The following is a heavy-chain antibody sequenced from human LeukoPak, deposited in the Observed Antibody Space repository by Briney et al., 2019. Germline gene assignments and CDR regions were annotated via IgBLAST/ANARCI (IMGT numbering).Heavy chain of an antibody. CDR1: GFTFSSYA. CDR2: ISYDGSNK. V-gene: IGHV3-30-3*01. D-gene: IGHD5-18*01. Sequence: PGRSLRLSCTASGFTFSSYAMHWVRQAPGKGLEWVAVISYDGSNKYYADSVKGRFTISRDNSKNTLYLQMNSLRAEDTAVYYCARDYSSGSYIDYWGQGTLATVSS. CDR3: ARDYSSGSYIDY. J-gene: IGHJ4*02.